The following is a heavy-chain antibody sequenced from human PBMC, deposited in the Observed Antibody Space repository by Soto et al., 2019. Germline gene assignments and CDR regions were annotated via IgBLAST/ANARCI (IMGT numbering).Heavy chain of an antibody. CDR3: ARDRGYSGYEGSLY. CDR1: GGSINSYY. CDR2: IYDSGDT. J-gene: IGHJ4*02. V-gene: IGHV4-59*01. Sequence: ETLSLTCTVSGGSINSYYWSWIRQPPGKGLEWIGYIYDSGDTNYNPSLKSRVTISVDTSKNQFSLKLYSVTAADTAVYYCARDRGYSGYEGSLYWGQGILVTVSS. D-gene: IGHD5-12*01.